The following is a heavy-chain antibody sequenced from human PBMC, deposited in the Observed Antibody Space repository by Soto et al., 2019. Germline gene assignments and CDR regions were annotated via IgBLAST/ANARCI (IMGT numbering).Heavy chain of an antibody. J-gene: IGHJ4*02. CDR1: GFTFSSYW. CDR2: IKQDGSEK. CDR3: ARSGDPAYYDFWSGYSIVGVDY. D-gene: IGHD3-3*01. V-gene: IGHV3-7*01. Sequence: GGSLRLSCAASGFTFSSYWMSWVRQAPGKGLEWVANIKQDGSEKYYVDSVKGRFTISRDNAKNSLYLQMNSLRAEDTAVYYCARSGDPAYYDFWSGYSIVGVDYWGQGTLVTVSS.